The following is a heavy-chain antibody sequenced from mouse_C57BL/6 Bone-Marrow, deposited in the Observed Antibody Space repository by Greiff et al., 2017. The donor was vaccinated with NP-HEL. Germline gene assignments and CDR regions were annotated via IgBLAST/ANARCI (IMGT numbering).Heavy chain of an antibody. V-gene: IGHV5-2*01. D-gene: IGHD1-1*01. J-gene: IGHJ1*03. CDR3: ERLDYGSSEGWYFDV. CDR1: EYEFPSHD. Sequence: EVKLVESGGGLVQPGESLKLSCESNEYEFPSHDMSWVRQTPEKRLELVAAINSDGGSTYYPDTMERRFIISRDNTKKTLYLQMSSLRSEDTALYYCERLDYGSSEGWYFDVWGTGTTVTVSS. CDR2: INSDGGST.